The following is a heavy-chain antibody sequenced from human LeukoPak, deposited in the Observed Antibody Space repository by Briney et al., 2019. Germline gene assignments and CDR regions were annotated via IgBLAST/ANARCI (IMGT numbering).Heavy chain of an antibody. CDR1: GFTFSSYA. V-gene: IGHV3-30*04. J-gene: IGHJ4*02. CDR2: ISYDGSNK. CDR3: ARDRTAAAGIRGFFDY. Sequence: PGGSLRLSCAASGFTFSSYAMHWVRLAPGKGLEWVAVISYDGSNKYYADSVKGRFTISRDNSKNTLYLQMNSLRAEDTAVYYCARDRTAAAGIRGFFDYWGQGTLVTVSS. D-gene: IGHD6-13*01.